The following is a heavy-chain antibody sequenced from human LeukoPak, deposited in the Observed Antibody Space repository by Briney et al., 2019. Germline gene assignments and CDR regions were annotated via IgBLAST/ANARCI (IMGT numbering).Heavy chain of an antibody. Sequence: SGTLSLTCAVSGGSISSSHWWSWVRQPPGKGLEWIGSIYYSGSTYYNPSLKSRVTISVDTSKNQFSLKLSSVTAADTAVYYCARTASGGSHDYWGQGTLVTVSS. V-gene: IGHV4-4*02. CDR2: IYYSGST. CDR3: ARTASGGSHDY. J-gene: IGHJ4*02. CDR1: GGSISSSHW. D-gene: IGHD3-16*01.